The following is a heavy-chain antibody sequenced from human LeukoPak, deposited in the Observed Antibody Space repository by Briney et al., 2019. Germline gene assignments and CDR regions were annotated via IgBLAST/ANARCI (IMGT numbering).Heavy chain of an antibody. V-gene: IGHV3-15*01. CDR3: ATLTVRGVINI. Sequence: PGGSLRLSCAASGFTFSNPWKNWVRQAPGKGLEWVGRIQSKTDGGTTEYAAPVKGRFTISRDDSKTTLYLQMNSLKTEDTAVYYCATLTVRGVINIWGQGTLVTVSS. D-gene: IGHD3-10*01. J-gene: IGHJ4*02. CDR1: GFTFSNPW. CDR2: IQSKTDGGTT.